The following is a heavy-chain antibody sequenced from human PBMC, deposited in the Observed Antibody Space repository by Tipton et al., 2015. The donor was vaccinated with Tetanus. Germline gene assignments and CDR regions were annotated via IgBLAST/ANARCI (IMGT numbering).Heavy chain of an antibody. V-gene: IGHV4-31*03. CDR1: GGSISSGGYY. J-gene: IGHJ4*02. CDR3: ARDQARGARGWNYFDY. D-gene: IGHD1-26*01. Sequence: LVKPTQTLSLTCTVSGGSISSGGYYWSWIRQHPGKGLEWIGDIYYRGSTYYNPSLKSRVTLSVDTSKNQFSLKLNSVTAADTAVYYCARDQARGARGWNYFDYWGQGTLVTVSS. CDR2: IYYRGST.